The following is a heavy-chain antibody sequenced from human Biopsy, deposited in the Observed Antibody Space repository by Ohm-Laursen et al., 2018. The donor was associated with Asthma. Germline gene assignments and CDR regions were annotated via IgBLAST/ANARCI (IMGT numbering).Heavy chain of an antibody. CDR2: ISYDGSSI. Sequence: SLRLSCSASRFTYEMHWVRQAPGKGLEWVAVISYDGSSIYYADSVKGRFTISRDNSKNTLSLQMNSLTAKDTAVYYCAREGMAGTHIEDWGQGTLVTVSS. CDR3: AREGMAGTHIED. D-gene: IGHD6-19*01. J-gene: IGHJ4*02. V-gene: IGHV3-30-3*01. CDR1: RFTYE.